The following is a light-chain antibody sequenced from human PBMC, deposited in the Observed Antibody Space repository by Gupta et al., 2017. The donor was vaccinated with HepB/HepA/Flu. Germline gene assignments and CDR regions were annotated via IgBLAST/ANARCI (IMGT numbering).Light chain of an antibody. CDR1: QSVSAN. J-gene: IGKJ4*01. Sequence: EIVMTQSPGNLSVSPGETVTLSCTASQSVSANLAWYQQRPGQAPRLLVYGAFTRATGISARFSGSGSGTDFILTISSLQSEDSAIYFCQHYNNWPLTFGGGTKVEIK. CDR2: GAF. V-gene: IGKV3-15*01. CDR3: QHYNNWPLT.